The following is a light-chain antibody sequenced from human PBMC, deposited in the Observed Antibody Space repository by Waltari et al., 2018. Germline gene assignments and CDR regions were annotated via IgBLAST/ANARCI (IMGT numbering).Light chain of an antibody. Sequence: QSALTQPAAVSESPGPSITISCTGTSSDVGAQNYVPWYQQHPGEAPKLMIYDVNKRPSGTSNRFSGSKSGNTASLSISGLQAEDEADYYCSSYTSTNTYVFGSGTKVTVL. V-gene: IGLV2-14*03. CDR3: SSYTSTNTYV. CDR2: DVN. J-gene: IGLJ1*01. CDR1: SSDVGAQNY.